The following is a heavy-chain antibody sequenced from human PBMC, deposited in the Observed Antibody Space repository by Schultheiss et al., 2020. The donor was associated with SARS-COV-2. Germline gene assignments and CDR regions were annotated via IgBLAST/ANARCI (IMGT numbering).Heavy chain of an antibody. CDR2: IHYSGST. V-gene: IGHV4-31*03. CDR1: GGSVSSGSYY. Sequence: SETLSLTCTVSGGSVSSGSYYWSWIRQHPGKGLEWVGYIHYSGSTYYNPSLKSRVTISIDTSKNQFSLKLSSVTAADTAVYYCARRGLTASLYYYYYHGMDVWGQGTTVTVSS. D-gene: IGHD2-21*02. CDR3: ARRGLTASLYYYYYHGMDV. J-gene: IGHJ6*02.